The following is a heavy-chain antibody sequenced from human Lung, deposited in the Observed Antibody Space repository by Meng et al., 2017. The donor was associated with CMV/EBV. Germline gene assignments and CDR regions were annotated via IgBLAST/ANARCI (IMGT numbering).Heavy chain of an antibody. J-gene: IGHJ4*03. V-gene: IGHV1-8*01. CDR2: VNPYNGDG. CDR3: VRAVHGLEI. D-gene: IGHD4-17*01. CDR1: GYTLTTYG. Sequence: ASVKVSCKASGYTLTTYGINWVRQAPGQGLEWMGWVNPYNGDGGYAQRFQGRVTVTTDTSINTAYLELTSLRSDDTAVYYCVRAVHGLEIWGQGNPVNVSS.